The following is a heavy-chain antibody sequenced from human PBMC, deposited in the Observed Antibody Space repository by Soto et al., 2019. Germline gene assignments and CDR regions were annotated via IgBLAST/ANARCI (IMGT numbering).Heavy chain of an antibody. D-gene: IGHD2-2*01. CDR2: IMPIFGTT. J-gene: IGHJ5*02. V-gene: IGHV1-69*01. CDR1: GGTFSSFP. Sequence: QVQLVQSGAEVKKPGSSVKVSCKASGGTFSSFPIAWVRQAPGQGLEWVGGIMPIFGTTKYAQNFRDRVTIYADESTSTAYMELSSLRFEDTAVYYCARDGSSTANWIDPWGQGTLVTVSS. CDR3: ARDGSSTANWIDP.